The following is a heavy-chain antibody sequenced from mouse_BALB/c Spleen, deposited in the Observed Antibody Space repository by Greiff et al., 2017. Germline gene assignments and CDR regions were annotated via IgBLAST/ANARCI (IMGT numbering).Heavy chain of an antibody. D-gene: IGHD2-10*01. V-gene: IGHV1-54*01. CDR3: ARRAYYGNYDY. J-gene: IGHJ2*01. Sequence: VQLVESGAELVRPGTSVKVSCKASGYAFTNYLIEWVKQRPGQGLEWIGVINPGSGGTNYNEKFKGKATLTADKSSSTAYMQLSSLTSDDSAVYFCARRAYYGNYDYWGQGTTLTVSS. CDR1: GYAFTNYL. CDR2: INPGSGGT.